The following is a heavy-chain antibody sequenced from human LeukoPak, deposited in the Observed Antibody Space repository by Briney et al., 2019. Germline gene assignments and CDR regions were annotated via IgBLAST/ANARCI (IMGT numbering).Heavy chain of an antibody. J-gene: IGHJ4*02. CDR3: ARGVRWFDY. CDR1: GYTFTIYD. D-gene: IGHD4-23*01. V-gene: IGHV1-8*01. Sequence: ASVTVSCTASGYTFTIYDINWVRQATGQGLEWMGWMNPNSGNTGYAQKFQGRVTMTRNTSISTAYMELSSLRSEDTAVYYCARGVRWFDYWGQGTLVTVSS. CDR2: MNPNSGNT.